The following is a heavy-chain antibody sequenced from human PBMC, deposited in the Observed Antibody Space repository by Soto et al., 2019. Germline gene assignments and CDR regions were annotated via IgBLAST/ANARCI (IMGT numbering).Heavy chain of an antibody. V-gene: IGHV1-2*04. Sequence: ASVKVSCKASGYSFTDYHIHWVRQAPGQGLEWLGRINPKSGGTSTAQKFQGWVTMTTDTSISTASMELTWLTSDDTAIYYCARGDSTDCSNGVCSFFYNHDMDVWGQGTTVTVSS. J-gene: IGHJ6*02. CDR2: INPKSGGT. CDR1: GYSFTDYH. D-gene: IGHD2-8*01. CDR3: ARGDSTDCSNGVCSFFYNHDMDV.